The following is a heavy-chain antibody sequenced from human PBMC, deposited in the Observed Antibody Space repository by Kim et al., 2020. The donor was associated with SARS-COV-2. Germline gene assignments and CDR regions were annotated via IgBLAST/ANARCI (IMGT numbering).Heavy chain of an antibody. Sequence: NNAQKCQGRVTMTADESTSTAYMELSSLRSEDTAVYYCAKLAAAGTLNFDYWGQGTLVTVSS. J-gene: IGHJ4*02. V-gene: IGHV1-69*01. D-gene: IGHD6-13*01. CDR3: AKLAAAGTLNFDY.